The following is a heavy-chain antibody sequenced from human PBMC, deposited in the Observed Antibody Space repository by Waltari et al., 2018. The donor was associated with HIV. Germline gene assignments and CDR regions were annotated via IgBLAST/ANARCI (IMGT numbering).Heavy chain of an antibody. Sequence: QITLKESGPTLVKPTQTLTLTCTFSGFSLSTSGVGVGWIRQPPGKALEWLALIYWDDDKRYSPSLKSRLTITKDTSKNQVVLTMTNMDPVDTATYYCAHSPMLEYDYVWGIYRQGYFQHWGQGTLVTVSS. CDR3: AHSPMLEYDYVWGIYRQGYFQH. J-gene: IGHJ1*01. CDR2: IYWDDDK. CDR1: GFSLSTSGVG. V-gene: IGHV2-5*02. D-gene: IGHD3-16*02.